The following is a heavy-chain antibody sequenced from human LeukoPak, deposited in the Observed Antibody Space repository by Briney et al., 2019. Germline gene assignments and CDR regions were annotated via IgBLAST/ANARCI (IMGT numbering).Heavy chain of an antibody. D-gene: IGHD6-13*01. CDR3: ARGLRSWYFDY. Sequence: PSETLSLTCAVYGGSFSGYYWSWIRQPPGKGLEWIGEINHSGSTSYNPSLKSRVTISVDTSKNQFSLKLSSVTAADAAVYYCARGLRSWYFDYWGQGTLVTVSS. J-gene: IGHJ4*02. V-gene: IGHV4-34*01. CDR2: INHSGST. CDR1: GGSFSGYY.